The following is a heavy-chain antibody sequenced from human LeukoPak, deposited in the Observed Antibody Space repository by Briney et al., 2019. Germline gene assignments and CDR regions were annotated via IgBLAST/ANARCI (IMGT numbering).Heavy chain of an antibody. CDR2: ISNSGGNT. J-gene: IGHJ4*02. CDR3: ARAPDSSGYYYYFDY. V-gene: IGHV3-23*01. CDR1: GFTFSTYA. Sequence: GGSLRLSCAASGFTFSTYAMNWVRQAPGKGLDWVSTISNSGGNTYYADSVKGRFTISRDSSKNTVYLQMNSLRPEDTAVYYCARAPDSSGYYYYFDYWGQGALVTVSS. D-gene: IGHD3-22*01.